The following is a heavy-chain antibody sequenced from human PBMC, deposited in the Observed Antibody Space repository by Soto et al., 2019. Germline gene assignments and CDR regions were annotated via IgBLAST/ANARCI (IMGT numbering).Heavy chain of an antibody. Sequence: QVQLQQWGAGLLKPSETLSLTCAVYGGSFSGYYWSWIRQPPGKGLEWIGEIRHSGSTTYNPSLKSRVTISGDASKNQFSLKLTSVTAADTAVYYCARNSYCSSTSCFYYFEYWGQGTLVTVSS. CDR1: GGSFSGYY. CDR2: IRHSGST. CDR3: ARNSYCSSTSCFYYFEY. D-gene: IGHD2-2*01. J-gene: IGHJ4*02. V-gene: IGHV4-34*01.